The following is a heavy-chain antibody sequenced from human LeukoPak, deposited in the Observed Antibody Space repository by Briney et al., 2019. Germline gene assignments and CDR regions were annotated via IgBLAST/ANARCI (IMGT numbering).Heavy chain of an antibody. CDR3: ARGATVTTNYDY. J-gene: IGHJ4*02. D-gene: IGHD4-17*01. CDR1: VYTFTGYY. Sequence: GASVKVSCKASVYTFTGYYMHWVRQAPGQGLEWMGWINPNSGGTNYAQKFQGRVTMTRDTSISTAYMELSRLRSDDTAAYYCARGATVTTNYDYWGQGTLVTVSS. V-gene: IGHV1-2*02. CDR2: INPNSGGT.